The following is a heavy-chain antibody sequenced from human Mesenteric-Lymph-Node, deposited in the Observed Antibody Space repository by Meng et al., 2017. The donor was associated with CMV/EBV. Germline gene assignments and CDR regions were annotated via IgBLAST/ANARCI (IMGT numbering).Heavy chain of an antibody. Sequence: TFNSYIISWVRQAPGQGLEWMGGIIPGLGITNYAQKFQGRVTLTADESTRTAYMELSNLRSEDTAVFFCATSPCTSSRCYTSYWYFDLWGLGTLVTVS. D-gene: IGHD2-2*02. CDR1: TFNSYI. CDR2: IIPGLGIT. CDR3: ATSPCTSSRCYTSYWYFDL. V-gene: IGHV1-69*02. J-gene: IGHJ2*01.